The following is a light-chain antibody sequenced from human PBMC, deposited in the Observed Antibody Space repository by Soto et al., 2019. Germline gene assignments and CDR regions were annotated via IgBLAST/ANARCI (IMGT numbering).Light chain of an antibody. CDR1: QSITNN. J-gene: IGKJ3*01. CDR3: QQYGRSPFT. V-gene: IGKV3-15*01. CDR2: RAS. Sequence: EILMTQSPATLSVPPGERATLSCRASQSITNNLAWYQHKPGQAPRLLIYRASARATGIPARFSGSGSGTEFTITINSLQSEDFAVYYCQQYGRSPFTFGPGTKVDIK.